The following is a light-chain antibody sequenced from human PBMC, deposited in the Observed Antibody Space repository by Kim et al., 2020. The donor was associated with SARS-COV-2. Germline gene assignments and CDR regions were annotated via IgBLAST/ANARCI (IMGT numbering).Light chain of an antibody. CDR3: QHYGSSPLT. J-gene: IGKJ4*01. CDR1: QSVSSSC. V-gene: IGKV3-20*01. CDR2: GAS. Sequence: EIVLTQSPGTLSLSPGERATLSCRASQSVSSSCLAWYQQKPGQAPRLLIYGASSRATGIPDRFSGSGSGTDFTLTISRLEPEDFAVYYCQHYGSSPLTFGGGTKVDIK.